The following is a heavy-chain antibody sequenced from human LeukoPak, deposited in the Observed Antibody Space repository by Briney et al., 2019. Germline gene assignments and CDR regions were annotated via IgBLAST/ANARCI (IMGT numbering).Heavy chain of an antibody. CDR1: GGSISSSSYY. CDR2: IYYSGST. V-gene: IGHV4-39*07. D-gene: IGHD2-2*01. Sequence: SETLSLTCTVSGGSISSSSYYWGWIRQPPGKGLEWIGSIYYSGSTYYNPSLKSRVTISVDTSKNQFSLKLSSVTAADTAVYYCARYIVVVPAGGMDVWGQGTTVTVSS. CDR3: ARYIVVVPAGGMDV. J-gene: IGHJ6*02.